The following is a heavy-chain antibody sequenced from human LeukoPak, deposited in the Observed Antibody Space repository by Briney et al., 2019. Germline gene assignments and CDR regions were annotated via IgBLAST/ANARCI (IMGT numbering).Heavy chain of an antibody. Sequence: GASVKVSCKAYGGTFSSYAMSWVRQAPGKRLEWVSAISGSGGSTYYADSVKGRFTISRDNSKNTLYLQMNSLRAEDTAVYYCAKVAVFLRFLELEYWGQGTLVTVSS. D-gene: IGHD3-3*01. J-gene: IGHJ4*02. CDR1: GGTFSSYA. V-gene: IGHV3-23*01. CDR2: ISGSGGST. CDR3: AKVAVFLRFLELEY.